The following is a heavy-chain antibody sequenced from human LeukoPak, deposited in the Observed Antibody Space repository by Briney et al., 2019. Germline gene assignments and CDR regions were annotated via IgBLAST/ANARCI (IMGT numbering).Heavy chain of an antibody. CDR2: INPNSGGT. CDR1: GYTFTGYY. D-gene: IGHD3-22*01. V-gene: IGHV1-2*02. CDR3: ARWAYYDSSGYQRYHAFDI. J-gene: IGHJ3*02. Sequence: ASVKVSCKASGYTFTGYYMHWVRQAPGQGLEWMGWINPNSGGTNYAQKFQGRVTMTRDTSISIAYMELSRLRSDDTAVYYCARWAYYDSSGYQRYHAFDIWGQGTMVTVSS.